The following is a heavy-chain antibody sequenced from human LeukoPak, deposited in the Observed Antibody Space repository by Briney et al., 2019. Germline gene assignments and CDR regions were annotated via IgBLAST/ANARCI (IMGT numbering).Heavy chain of an antibody. Sequence: ASVTVSFMASGYTFTDYYILWVRQAPGQGLEWMGWINPNSGGTNYAQKFQGRVTMTRDTSISTAYMELSRLISDDTAVYYCARDRDWGQDYWGQGTLVTVSS. J-gene: IGHJ4*02. V-gene: IGHV1-2*02. CDR1: GYTFTDYY. D-gene: IGHD7-27*01. CDR3: ARDRDWGQDY. CDR2: INPNSGGT.